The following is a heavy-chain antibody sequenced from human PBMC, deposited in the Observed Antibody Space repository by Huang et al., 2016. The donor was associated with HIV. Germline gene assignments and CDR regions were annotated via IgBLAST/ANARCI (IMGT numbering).Heavy chain of an antibody. D-gene: IGHD6-13*01. V-gene: IGHV3-30*18. CDR2: ISDDGKTK. J-gene: IGHJ4*02. CDR1: GFPFSSYG. Sequence: QVQLVESGGGVVQPGRSLRISCAASGFPFSSYGMHWVRQAPGKGLGVVAVISDDGKTKYYADSVKGRFSISRDNSKTTVYLQLNSLRVEDTAVHYCAKGGSAAAVLDFWGQGTLVTVSS. CDR3: AKGGSAAAVLDF.